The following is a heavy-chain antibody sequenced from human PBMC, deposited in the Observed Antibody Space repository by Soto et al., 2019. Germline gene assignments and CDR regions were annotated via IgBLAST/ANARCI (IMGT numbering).Heavy chain of an antibody. V-gene: IGHV3-30*18. Sequence: GGSLRLSCAASGFTFSSYGMHWVRQAPGKGLEWVAVISYDGSNKYYADSVKGRFTISRDNSKNTLYLQMNSLRAEDTAVYYCAKDSDSYDSRDFDYWGQGTLVTVSS. CDR1: GFTFSSYG. J-gene: IGHJ4*02. CDR3: AKDSDSYDSRDFDY. CDR2: ISYDGSNK. D-gene: IGHD3-22*01.